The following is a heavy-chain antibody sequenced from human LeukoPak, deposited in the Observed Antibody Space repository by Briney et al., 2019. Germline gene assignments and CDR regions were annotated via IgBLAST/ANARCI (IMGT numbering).Heavy chain of an antibody. Sequence: ASVKVSCKASGCNFSSYGISWVRQAPGQGLDWMGWISAYNGNIHYAQSLQDRVTMTTDASTSTAYMEMRGLRSDDTAVYYCARAGKESPRPYDSYDMDVWGPGTTVTVSS. V-gene: IGHV1-18*01. D-gene: IGHD3-10*01. J-gene: IGHJ6*02. CDR1: GCNFSSYG. CDR3: ARAGKESPRPYDSYDMDV. CDR2: ISAYNGNI.